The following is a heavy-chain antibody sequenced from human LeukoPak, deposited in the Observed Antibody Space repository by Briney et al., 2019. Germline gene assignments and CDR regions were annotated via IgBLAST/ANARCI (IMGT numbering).Heavy chain of an antibody. J-gene: IGHJ4*02. CDR2: TYYRSKWYN. Sequence: SQTLSLTCAISGDSVSSNSAAWNWIRQSPSRGLEWLGRTYYRSKWYNDYAVSVKSRITINPDTSKNQFSLQLNSVTPEDTAVYYCARASGYDFWSGYTPSWDYWGQGTLVTVSS. V-gene: IGHV6-1*01. CDR1: GDSVSSNSAA. CDR3: ARASGYDFWSGYTPSWDY. D-gene: IGHD3-3*01.